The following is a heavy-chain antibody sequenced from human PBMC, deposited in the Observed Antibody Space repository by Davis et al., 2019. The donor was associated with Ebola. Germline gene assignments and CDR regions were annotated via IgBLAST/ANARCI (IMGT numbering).Heavy chain of an antibody. J-gene: IGHJ3*02. CDR3: ATSQGVVDAFDI. D-gene: IGHD3-3*01. Sequence: ASVKVSCKASGYTFTNYYMHWVRQAPGQGLEWMGMINPNDGRTIYAQKFQGRVTMTTDTSTNTAYMELSSLRSEDTAMYYCATSQGVVDAFDIWGQGTMVTVSS. V-gene: IGHV1-46*01. CDR1: GYTFTNYY. CDR2: INPNDGRT.